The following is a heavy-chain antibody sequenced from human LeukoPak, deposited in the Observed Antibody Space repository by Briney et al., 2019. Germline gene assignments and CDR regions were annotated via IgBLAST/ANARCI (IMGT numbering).Heavy chain of an antibody. CDR1: GFTVSSNY. J-gene: IGHJ4*02. CDR2: IYSGGST. D-gene: IGHD2-2*01. Sequence: GGSLRLSCAASGFTVSSNYMSWVRQAPGKGLEWVSVIYSGGSTYYADSVKGRFTISRDNAKNSLYLQMNSLRAEDTALYYCARPPAYCSSTSCYADYWGQGTLVTVSS. V-gene: IGHV3-53*01. CDR3: ARPPAYCSSTSCYADY.